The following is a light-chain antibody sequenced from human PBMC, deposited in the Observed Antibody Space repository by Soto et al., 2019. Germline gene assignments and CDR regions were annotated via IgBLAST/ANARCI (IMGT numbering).Light chain of an antibody. CDR3: QHYGTSPFT. Sequence: EIVLTQSPVTLSLSPGERATLSCRASQSVSNYLAWYQQKPGQAPRLLIYGPSNRATGIPDRFSGSGSGTDFTLTISSLEPEDFAVYFCQHYGTSPFTFGPGTRLEIK. CDR2: GPS. CDR1: QSVSNY. J-gene: IGKJ5*01. V-gene: IGKV3-20*01.